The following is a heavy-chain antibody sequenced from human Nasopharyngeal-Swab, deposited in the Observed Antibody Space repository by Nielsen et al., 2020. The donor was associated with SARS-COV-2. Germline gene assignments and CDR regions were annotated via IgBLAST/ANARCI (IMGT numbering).Heavy chain of an antibody. D-gene: IGHD3-3*01. V-gene: IGHV1-18*01. CDR1: GYTFTSYG. J-gene: IGHJ5*02. CDR2: ISAYNGNT. CDR3: ARDDFWSGYPPYNWFDP. Sequence: ASVKVSCKASGYTFTSYGISWVRQAPGQGLEWMGWISAYNGNTNYAQKLQGRVTMTTDTSTSTAYMELRSLRSDDTAVYYCARDDFWSGYPPYNWFDPWGQGTLVTVSS.